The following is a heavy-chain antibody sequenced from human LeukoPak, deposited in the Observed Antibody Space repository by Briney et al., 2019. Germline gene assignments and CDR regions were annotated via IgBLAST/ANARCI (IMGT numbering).Heavy chain of an antibody. D-gene: IGHD5-24*01. J-gene: IGHJ3*02. V-gene: IGHV4-39*07. CDR1: GGSISSGTYY. CDR2: IYYSGST. Sequence: SETLSLTCTVSGGSISSGTYYWGWIRQPPGKGLEWIGSIYYSGSTYYNPSLRSRVTISVDTSKNQFSLRLGSVTAADTAVYYCARGQGGWQDLEKKYAFDIWGQGTMVTVSS. CDR3: ARGQGGWQDLEKKYAFDI.